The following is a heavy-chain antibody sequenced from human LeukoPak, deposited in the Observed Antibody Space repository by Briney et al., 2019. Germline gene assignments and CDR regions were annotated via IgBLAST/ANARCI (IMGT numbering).Heavy chain of an antibody. Sequence: SETLSLTCTVSGGSISTYYWGWIRQPPGKGLEWIGSIYYSGSTYYNPSLKSRVTISVDTSKNQFSLKLSSVTAADTAVYYCARTYSSSWYGGKIDYWGQGTLVTVSS. CDR2: IYYSGST. D-gene: IGHD6-13*01. V-gene: IGHV4-39*01. CDR3: ARTYSSSWYGGKIDY. CDR1: GGSISTYY. J-gene: IGHJ4*02.